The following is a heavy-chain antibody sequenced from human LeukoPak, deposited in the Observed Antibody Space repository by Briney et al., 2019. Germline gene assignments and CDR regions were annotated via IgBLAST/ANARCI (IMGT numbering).Heavy chain of an antibody. CDR2: ISGSGGST. Sequence: GGSLRLSCAASGFTFSSYAMSWVRQAPGKGLEWVSAISGSGGSTYYADSVKGRFTISRDNSKNTLYLQMNSLRAEDTAVYYCAREVLADCGDYGDYYYYYMDVWGKGTTVTVSS. V-gene: IGHV3-23*01. J-gene: IGHJ6*03. D-gene: IGHD4-17*01. CDR3: AREVLADCGDYGDYYYYYMDV. CDR1: GFTFSSYA.